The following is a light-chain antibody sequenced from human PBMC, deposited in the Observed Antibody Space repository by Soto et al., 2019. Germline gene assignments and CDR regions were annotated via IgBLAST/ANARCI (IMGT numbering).Light chain of an antibody. Sequence: QSALTQPPSASGSPGQSVTISCTGTSSDVGGYNYVSWYQQHPGKAPKLMIYEVSTRPSGVPDRFSGSKSGNTASLTVSGLQDEDEADYYCSSYAGSNTPYVFGTGTKVTVL. CDR3: SSYAGSNTPYV. J-gene: IGLJ1*01. V-gene: IGLV2-8*01. CDR2: EVS. CDR1: SSDVGGYNY.